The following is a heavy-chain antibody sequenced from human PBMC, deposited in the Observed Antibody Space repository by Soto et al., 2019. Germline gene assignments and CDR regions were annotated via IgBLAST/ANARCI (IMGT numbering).Heavy chain of an antibody. V-gene: IGHV4-34*01. J-gene: IGHJ4*02. CDR3: ARDLGESFFDY. CDR1: GGSFSGYY. CDR2: INHSGST. Sequence: PSETLSLTCAVYGGSFSGYYWSWIRQPPGKGLEWIGEINHSGSTNYNPSLKSRVTISVDTSKNQFSLKLSSVTAADTAVYYCARDLGESFFDYWGQGTLVTVSS. D-gene: IGHD3-10*01.